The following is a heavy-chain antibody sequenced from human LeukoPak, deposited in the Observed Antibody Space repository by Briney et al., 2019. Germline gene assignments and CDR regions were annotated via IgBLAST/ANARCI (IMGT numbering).Heavy chain of an antibody. J-gene: IGHJ4*02. Sequence: SETLSLTCTISGYSISSAHYWGWIRQPPGKGLEWIGNIYHSGNTYYNPSLKSRVTISVDTSKNQFSLKLSSVTAADTAVYYCARFISAGVYYFDYWGQGTLVTVS. CDR3: ARFISAGVYYFDY. V-gene: IGHV4-38-2*02. CDR1: GYSISSAHY. CDR2: IYHSGNT. D-gene: IGHD2-15*01.